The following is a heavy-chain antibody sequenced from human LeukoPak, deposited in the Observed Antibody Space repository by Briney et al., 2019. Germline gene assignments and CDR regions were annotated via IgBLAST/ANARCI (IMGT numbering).Heavy chain of an antibody. D-gene: IGHD6-6*01. CDR1: GFSLRGYS. V-gene: IGHV3-48*04. CDR3: ARGGIAARFAY. Sequence: GGALRISSAAPGFSLRGYSIKLVRQAPGEGGEGVSYISSGSSSIFYADSVKGRFTISRDNAKNSLYLQMNSLRVEDTAVYYCARGGIAARFAYWGQGTLVTVSS. J-gene: IGHJ4*02. CDR2: ISSGSSSI.